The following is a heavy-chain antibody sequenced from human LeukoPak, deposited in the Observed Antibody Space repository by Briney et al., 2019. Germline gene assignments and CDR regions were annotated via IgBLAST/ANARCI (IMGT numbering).Heavy chain of an antibody. CDR1: GGTFSSYA. CDR2: IIPIFGTA. V-gene: IGHV1-69*06. J-gene: IGHJ6*03. CDR3: SSSPTAPYYYYYMDV. D-gene: IGHD6-6*01. Sequence: GASVKVSCKASGGTFSSYAISWVRQAPGQGLEWMGGIIPIFGTANYAQKFQGRVTITADKSTSTAYMELSSLRSEDTAVYYCSSSPTAPYYYYYMDVWGKGTTVTVSS.